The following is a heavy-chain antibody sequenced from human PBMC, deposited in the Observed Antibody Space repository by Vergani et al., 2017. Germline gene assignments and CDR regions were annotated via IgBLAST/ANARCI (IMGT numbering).Heavy chain of an antibody. CDR3: ARAVDIVVVPAAIRGDWFDP. V-gene: IGHV1-69*02. J-gene: IGHJ5*02. CDR1: GGTFSSYT. Sequence: QVQLVQSGAEVKKPGSSVKVSCKASGGTFSSYTISWVRQAPGQGLEWMGRIIPSLGIANYAQKFQGRVTITADKSTRTAYMELSSLRSEDTAVYYCARAVDIVVVPAAIRGDWFDPWGQGTLVTVSS. CDR2: IIPSLGIA. D-gene: IGHD2-2*02.